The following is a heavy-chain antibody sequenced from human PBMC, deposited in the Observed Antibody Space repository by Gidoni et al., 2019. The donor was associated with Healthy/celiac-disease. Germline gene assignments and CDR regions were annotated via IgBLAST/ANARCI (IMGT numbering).Heavy chain of an antibody. J-gene: IGHJ4*02. CDR3: ARARGPPDY. D-gene: IGHD2-15*01. CDR2: INHSGST. V-gene: IGHV4-34*01. CDR1: GGSFSGYY. Sequence: QVQLQQWGAGLLKPSETLSLTCAVYGGSFSGYYWSWIRQPPGKGLEWIGEINHSGSTNYNPALKSRVTISVDTSKNQFSLKLSSGTAADTAVYYCARARGPPDYWGQGTLVTVSS.